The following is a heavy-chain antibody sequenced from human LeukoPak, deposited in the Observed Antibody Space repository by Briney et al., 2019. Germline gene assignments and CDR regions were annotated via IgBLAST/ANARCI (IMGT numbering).Heavy chain of an antibody. D-gene: IGHD1-26*01. CDR3: ARDTDGSLDY. CDR2: IKQDGSTK. J-gene: IGHJ4*02. CDR1: GFTFTNSW. Sequence: GGSLRLSCAASGFTFTNSWMASVRQAPGKGLEWVANIKQDGSTKSYADSLKGRFTISRDNPKNSLYLQMNSLRADDTAVYYCARDTDGSLDYWGQGILVTVAS. V-gene: IGHV3-7*01.